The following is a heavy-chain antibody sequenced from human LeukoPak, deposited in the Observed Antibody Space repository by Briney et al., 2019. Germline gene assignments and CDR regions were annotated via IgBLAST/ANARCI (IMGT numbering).Heavy chain of an antibody. CDR3: AGHMGGSGPVDY. J-gene: IGHJ4*02. V-gene: IGHV4-31*03. Sequence: SPTLSHTCTVSGGSISSGGYYRSWIRQHPGKGLEWIGYIYYSGSTYYNPSLKSRVTISVDTSKNQFSLKLSSVTAADTAVYYCAGHMGGSGPVDYWAREPWSPSPQ. CDR2: IYYSGST. CDR1: GGSISSGGYY. D-gene: IGHD3-10*01.